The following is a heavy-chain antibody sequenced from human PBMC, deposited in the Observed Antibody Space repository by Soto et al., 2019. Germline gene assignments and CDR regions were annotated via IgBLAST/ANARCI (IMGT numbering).Heavy chain of an antibody. D-gene: IGHD6-6*01. V-gene: IGHV6-1*01. CDR2: TYYRSIWQT. CDR1: GDSVSSNDAV. J-gene: IGHJ5*02. Sequence: QVQLQQSGPGLVKPSQTLSLTCAISGDSVSSNDAVWNWIRQSPSRGLEWLGRTYYRSIWQTEXALSLKXXMTINPAASKNQSSRQLSSVTPEDTAMYYCARLVGNSWLDHWGQGTLVTVSA. CDR3: ARLVGNSWLDH.